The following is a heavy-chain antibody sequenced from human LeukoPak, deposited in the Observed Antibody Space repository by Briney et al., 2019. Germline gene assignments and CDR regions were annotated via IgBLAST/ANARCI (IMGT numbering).Heavy chain of an antibody. CDR3: ARDSYDSGWVPLDY. Sequence: ASVKVSCKASGYTFTSHAPNWVRQAPGQGLEWMGWINTNTGTPTYAPGFTGRFVFSLDTSVNTAYLQISSLRAEDTAVYYCARDSYDSGWVPLDYWGQGTLVTVSS. CDR1: GYTFTSHA. J-gene: IGHJ4*02. V-gene: IGHV7-4-1*02. D-gene: IGHD6-19*01. CDR2: INTNTGTP.